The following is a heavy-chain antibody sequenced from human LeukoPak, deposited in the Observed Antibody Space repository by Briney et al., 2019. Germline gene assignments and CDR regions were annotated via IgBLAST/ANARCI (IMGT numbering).Heavy chain of an antibody. J-gene: IGHJ4*02. CDR1: GGSISSYY. D-gene: IGHD6-19*01. Sequence: SETLSLTCTVSGGSISSYYWSWIRQPPGKGLEWIGYIYYSGITYYNPSLTSRVTISVDTSKNQFSLRLTSVTAADTAVYYCARHGSRAVAGYLDYWGQGTLVTVSS. CDR2: IYYSGIT. V-gene: IGHV4-59*08. CDR3: ARHGSRAVAGYLDY.